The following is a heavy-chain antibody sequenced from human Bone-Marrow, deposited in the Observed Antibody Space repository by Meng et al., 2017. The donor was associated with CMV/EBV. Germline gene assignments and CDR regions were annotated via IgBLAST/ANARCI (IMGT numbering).Heavy chain of an antibody. J-gene: IGHJ4*02. D-gene: IGHD6-19*01. V-gene: IGHV4-59*12. Sequence: ESLKISCTVSGGSISSYYWSWIRQPPGKGLEWIGYIYYSGSTNYNPSLKSRVTISVDTSKNQFSLKLSSVTAADTAVYYCARRYSSGWYDHWGQGTLVTVSS. CDR2: IYYSGST. CDR1: GGSISSYY. CDR3: ARRYSSGWYDH.